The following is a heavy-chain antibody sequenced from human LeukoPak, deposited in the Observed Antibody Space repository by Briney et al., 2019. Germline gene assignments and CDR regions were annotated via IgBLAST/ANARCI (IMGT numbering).Heavy chain of an antibody. Sequence: GESLKISCKASGYSFTTYWIGWVRQMPGKGLEWMGIIYPSDSDTRYSPSFRGQVTISADKSISTAYLQWSSLKTSDTAMYYCVRRGAGTTSRNWIDPWGQGTLVTVSS. D-gene: IGHD1-1*01. V-gene: IGHV5-51*01. CDR3: VRRGAGTTSRNWIDP. CDR1: GYSFTTYW. J-gene: IGHJ5*02. CDR2: IYPSDSDT.